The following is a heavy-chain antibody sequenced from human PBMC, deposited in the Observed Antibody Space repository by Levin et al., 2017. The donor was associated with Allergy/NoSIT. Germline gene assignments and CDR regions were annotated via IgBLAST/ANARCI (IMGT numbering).Heavy chain of an antibody. V-gene: IGHV6-1*01. D-gene: IGHD6-19*01. CDR2: TYYRSKWYN. Sequence: PSETLSLTCAISGDSVSSNSAAWNWIRQSPSRGLEWLGRTYYRSKWYNDYAVSVKSRITINPDTSKNQFSLQLNSVTPEDTAVYYCARGYSSGWYVDYYFDYWGQGTLVTVSS. CDR1: GDSVSSNSAA. CDR3: ARGYSSGWYVDYYFDY. J-gene: IGHJ4*02.